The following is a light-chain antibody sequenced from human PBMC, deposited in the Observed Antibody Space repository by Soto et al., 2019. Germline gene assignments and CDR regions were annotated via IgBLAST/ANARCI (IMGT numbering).Light chain of an antibody. CDR3: SSYTTSSTYV. Sequence: QSVLTQPASVSGSPGQSITISCIGTSGDVGNYNYVSWYQQHPGKVPKLMIYEVSNRPSGVSHRFSGSKSGKTASLTISGLQAEDEADYYCSSYTTSSTYVFGTGTTVTVL. CDR2: EVS. V-gene: IGLV2-14*01. CDR1: SGDVGNYNY. J-gene: IGLJ1*01.